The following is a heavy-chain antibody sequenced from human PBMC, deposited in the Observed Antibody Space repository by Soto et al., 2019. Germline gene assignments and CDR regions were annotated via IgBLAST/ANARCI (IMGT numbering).Heavy chain of an antibody. CDR3: AIQYYYDSSGYYYESRFYD. V-gene: IGHV3-11*01. J-gene: IGHJ4*02. CDR1: GFTFSDYY. Sequence: QVQLVESGGGLVKPGGSLRLSCAASGFTFSDYYMSWIRQAPGKGLEWVSYISSSGSTIYYADSVKGRFTISRDNAKNSPYLQMNTLRAEDTAVYYCAIQYYYDSSGYYYESRFYDWGQGTLVTVSS. CDR2: ISSSGSTI. D-gene: IGHD3-22*01.